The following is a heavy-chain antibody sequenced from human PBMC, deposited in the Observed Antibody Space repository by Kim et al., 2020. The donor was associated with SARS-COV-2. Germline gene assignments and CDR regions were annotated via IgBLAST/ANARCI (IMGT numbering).Heavy chain of an antibody. Sequence: GGSLRLSCAASGFTFSSYSMNWVRQAPGKGLEWVSYISSSSSTIYYADSVKGRFTISRDNAKNSLYLQMNSLRDEDTAVYYCARGERGDSSGWYEGPTYYYYGMDVWGQGTTVTVSS. D-gene: IGHD6-19*01. V-gene: IGHV3-48*02. CDR1: GFTFSSYS. CDR3: ARGERGDSSGWYEGPTYYYYGMDV. J-gene: IGHJ6*02. CDR2: ISSSSSTI.